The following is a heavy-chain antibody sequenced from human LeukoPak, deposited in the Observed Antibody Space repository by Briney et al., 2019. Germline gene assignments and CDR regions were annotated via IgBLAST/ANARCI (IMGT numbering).Heavy chain of an antibody. CDR1: GGTFSSYA. CDR2: IIPIFGTA. CDR3: ARDTSPYYYMDV. D-gene: IGHD3-3*01. J-gene: IGHJ6*03. Sequence: GAPVKVSCKASGGTFSSYAISWVRQAPGQGLEWMGGIIPIFGTANYAQKFQGRVTITTDESTSTAYMELSSLRSEDTAVYYCARDTSPYYYMDVWGKGTTVTVSS. V-gene: IGHV1-69*05.